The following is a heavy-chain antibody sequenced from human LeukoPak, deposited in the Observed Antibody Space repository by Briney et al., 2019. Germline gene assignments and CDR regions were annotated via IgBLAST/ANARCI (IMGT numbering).Heavy chain of an antibody. CDR1: GFTFSSYS. CDR3: ARDIHSVAFDI. Sequence: PGGSLRLSCAASGFTFSSYSMNWVRQAPGKGLEWVSSITSDSRYIFYADSVKGRFTISRDNAKRSVYLQMNSLRVEDTAVYYCARDIHSVAFDIWGQGTMVTVSS. J-gene: IGHJ3*02. CDR2: ITSDSRYI. V-gene: IGHV3-21*01.